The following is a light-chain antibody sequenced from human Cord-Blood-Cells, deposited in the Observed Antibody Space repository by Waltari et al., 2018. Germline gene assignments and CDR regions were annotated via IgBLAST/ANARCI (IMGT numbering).Light chain of an antibody. CDR3: SSYTSSSTRV. V-gene: IGLV2-14*01. CDR2: DVS. J-gene: IGLJ2*01. Sequence: QSALTQPASVSGSTGQSITISCTGTSSDVGGYNYVSWYQQHPGKAPKLMIYDVSTRPSGVSNRFSGSKSGNTASLTISGLQAEDEADEYCSSYTSSSTRVFGGGTKLTVL. CDR1: SSDVGGYNY.